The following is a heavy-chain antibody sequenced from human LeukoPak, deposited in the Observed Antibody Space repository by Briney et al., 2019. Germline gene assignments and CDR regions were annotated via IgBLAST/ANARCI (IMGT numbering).Heavy chain of an antibody. V-gene: IGHV4-39*07. CDR3: ARGLTYSTDWFDP. CDR1: GGSISSSSYY. Sequence: PSETLSLTCTVSGGSISSSSYYWGWIRQPPGKGLDWIGSIYYSGSTYYNPSLKSRVTISVDTSKNQFSLKLSSVTAADTAVYYCARGLTYSTDWFDPWGQGTLVTVSS. D-gene: IGHD6-13*01. J-gene: IGHJ5*02. CDR2: IYYSGST.